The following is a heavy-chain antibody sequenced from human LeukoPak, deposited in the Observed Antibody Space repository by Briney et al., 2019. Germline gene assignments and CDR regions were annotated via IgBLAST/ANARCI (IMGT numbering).Heavy chain of an antibody. V-gene: IGHV3-23*01. D-gene: IGHD2-15*01. CDR1: GFTFSSYA. J-gene: IGHJ4*02. CDR2: ISGSGGST. CDR3: AKTPRYCSGGSCYSGYFDN. Sequence: PGGSLRLSCVASGFTFSSYAMSWVRQAPGKGLEWVSTISGSGGSTYFADSVKGRFTISRDNSKNTVYLQMNSLRVEDTALYYYAKTPRYCSGGSCYSGYFDNWGQGTRVTVSS.